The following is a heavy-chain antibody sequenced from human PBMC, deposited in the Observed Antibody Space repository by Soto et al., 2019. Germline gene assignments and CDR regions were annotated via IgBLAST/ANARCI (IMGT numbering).Heavy chain of an antibody. CDR3: ASGRYGDY. CDR1: GYDFTTYG. Sequence: QVHLVQSGAEVKKSGASVKVSCKGSGYDFTTYGITWVRQAPGQGLEWMAWISAHNGTTDYAQKLQGRVTVTRDTSTSTAYMELRSLRSDDTAVYYCASGRYGDYWGQGALVTVSS. D-gene: IGHD1-26*01. V-gene: IGHV1-18*01. J-gene: IGHJ4*02. CDR2: ISAHNGTT.